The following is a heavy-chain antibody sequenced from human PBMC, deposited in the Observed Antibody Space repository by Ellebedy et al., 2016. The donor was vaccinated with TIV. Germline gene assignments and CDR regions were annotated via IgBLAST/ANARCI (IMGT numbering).Heavy chain of an antibody. J-gene: IGHJ5*02. CDR1: GFTFSTYW. D-gene: IGHD2-15*01. Sequence: GESLKISCAASGFTFSTYWMSWVRQAPGKGLEWVANIKQDGSEKHYVDSVKGRFTISRDNAKSSLYLQMNSLRAEDTAVYYCAKVVKGSLDPWGQGTLVTVSS. CDR3: AKVVKGSLDP. CDR2: IKQDGSEK. V-gene: IGHV3-7*03.